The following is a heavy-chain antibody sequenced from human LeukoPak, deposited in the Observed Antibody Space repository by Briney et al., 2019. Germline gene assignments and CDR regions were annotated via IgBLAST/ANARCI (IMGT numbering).Heavy chain of an antibody. V-gene: IGHV1-18*01. CDR3: ARDLYDRYNWNFGTTLNGVTLGY. J-gene: IGHJ4*02. Sequence: GASVKVSCKASGYTFTSYGISWVRQAPGQGLEWMGWISAYNGNTNYAQKLQGRVTMTTDTSTSTAYMELRSLRSDDTAVYYCARDLYDRYNWNFGTTLNGVTLGYWGQGTLVTVSS. CDR1: GYTFTSYG. CDR2: ISAYNGNT. D-gene: IGHD1-7*01.